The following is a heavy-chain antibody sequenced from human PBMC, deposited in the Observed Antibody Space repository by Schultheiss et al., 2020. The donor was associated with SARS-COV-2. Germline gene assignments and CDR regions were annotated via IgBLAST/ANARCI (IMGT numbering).Heavy chain of an antibody. Sequence: GGSLRLSCAASGFTFSTYAMTWVRQAPGKGLEWVSSVSGSGGSTYYAASVKGRFTISRDNSKNTLYLQMNSLRAEDTAVYYCAKDRSSYYDSSGYYYYYYYGMDVWGQGTTVTVSS. CDR2: VSGSGGST. D-gene: IGHD3-22*01. J-gene: IGHJ6*02. CDR3: AKDRSSYYDSSGYYYYYYYGMDV. V-gene: IGHV3-23*01. CDR1: GFTFSTYA.